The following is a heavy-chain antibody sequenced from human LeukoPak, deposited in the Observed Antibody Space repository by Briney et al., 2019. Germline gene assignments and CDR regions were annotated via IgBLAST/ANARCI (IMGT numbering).Heavy chain of an antibody. Sequence: ASVKVSCKASGYTFTGYYMHWVRQAPGQGLEWMGWINPNSGGTNYAQKFQGRVTMTRDTSTSTAYMELSRLRSDDTAVYYCARSSRFWSGPYMDVWGKGTTVTVSS. CDR3: ARSSRFWSGPYMDV. V-gene: IGHV1-2*02. D-gene: IGHD3-3*01. CDR2: INPNSGGT. J-gene: IGHJ6*03. CDR1: GYTFTGYY.